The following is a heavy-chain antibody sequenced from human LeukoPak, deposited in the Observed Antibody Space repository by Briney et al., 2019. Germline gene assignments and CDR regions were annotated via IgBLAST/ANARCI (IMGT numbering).Heavy chain of an antibody. D-gene: IGHD2-2*03. CDR1: GVTLSSSA. V-gene: IGHV3-30*18. CDR3: AKDGYCSSTSCCPNLLDS. J-gene: IGHJ4*02. Sequence: GGPLRLSYAGSGVTLSSSAMHWLRQAPPKGLDWVALISHDGSNKYYTDSVKGRFTISRDNSKNTLDLQMNSLRAEDTAVYYCAKDGYCSSTSCCPNLLDSWGQGTLVIVSS. CDR2: ISHDGSNK.